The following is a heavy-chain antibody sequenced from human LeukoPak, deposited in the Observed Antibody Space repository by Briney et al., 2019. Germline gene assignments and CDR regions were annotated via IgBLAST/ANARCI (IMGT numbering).Heavy chain of an antibody. V-gene: IGHV4-38-2*02. Sequence: PSETLSLTCTVSGYSISSGYYWGWIRQPAGKGLEWIGRIYGSGSTDYNPSLKSRVTMSIDTSKNQFSLNLISVTAAATAVYYCARDSGTTGEVKFDPWGQGTLVTVSS. CDR3: ARDSGTTGEVKFDP. CDR2: IYGSGST. J-gene: IGHJ5*02. D-gene: IGHD3-10*01. CDR1: GYSISSGYY.